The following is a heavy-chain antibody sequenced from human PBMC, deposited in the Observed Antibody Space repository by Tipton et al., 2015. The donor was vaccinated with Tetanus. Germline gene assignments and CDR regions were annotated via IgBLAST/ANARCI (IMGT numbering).Heavy chain of an antibody. Sequence: QSGPEVKKPGSSVKVSCKASGGTFSSYAISWVRQAPGQGLEWMGGIIPIFGTANYAQKFQGRVTITADESTSTAYMELSSLRSKDTAVYYCARGVGEMATIKDAFDIWGQGTMVTVSS. D-gene: IGHD5-24*01. CDR1: GGTFSSYA. CDR2: IIPIFGTA. CDR3: ARGVGEMATIKDAFDI. J-gene: IGHJ3*02. V-gene: IGHV1-69*01.